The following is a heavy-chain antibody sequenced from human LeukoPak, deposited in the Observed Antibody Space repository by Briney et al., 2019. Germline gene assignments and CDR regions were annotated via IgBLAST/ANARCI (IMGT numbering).Heavy chain of an antibody. Sequence: SETLSLTCTVYGGSISSGGYYWSWIRQHPGKGLEWIGYIYYSGSTYYNPSLKSRVTISVDTSMNQFSLKLSSVTAADTAVYYCARVGSNEYYYDSSGYYSAFDIWGQGTMVTVSS. CDR2: IYYSGST. CDR3: ARVGSNEYYYDSSGYYSAFDI. J-gene: IGHJ3*02. D-gene: IGHD3-22*01. V-gene: IGHV4-31*03. CDR1: GGSISSGGYY.